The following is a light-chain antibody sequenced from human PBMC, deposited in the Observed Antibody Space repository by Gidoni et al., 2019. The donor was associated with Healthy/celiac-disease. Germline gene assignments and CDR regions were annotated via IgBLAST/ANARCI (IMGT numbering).Light chain of an antibody. CDR3: SSYAGSNNFV. CDR1: SSDVGGYNY. J-gene: IGLJ2*01. CDR2: EVS. Sequence: QSALTPPPSASESPGQSVPISCTGTSSDVGGYNYVSWYQQHPGKAPKLMIYEVSKRPSGVPDRFSGSKSGNTASLTVSGLQAEDEADYYCSSYAGSNNFVFGGGTKLTVL. V-gene: IGLV2-8*01.